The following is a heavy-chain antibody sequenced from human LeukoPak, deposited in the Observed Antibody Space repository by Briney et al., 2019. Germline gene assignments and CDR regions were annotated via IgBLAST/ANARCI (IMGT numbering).Heavy chain of an antibody. Sequence: GGSLRLSCAASGFASHAFDMYWVRQAPGKGLEWVSRINSDGGKTYYADSVRGRFTISRDNSKNSLYLQMNSLRTDDAALYYCATWAFYHGLDVWGQGTTVTVSS. CDR3: ATWAFYHGLDV. CDR2: INSDGGKT. D-gene: IGHD1-26*01. CDR1: GFASHAFD. J-gene: IGHJ6*02. V-gene: IGHV3-43*02.